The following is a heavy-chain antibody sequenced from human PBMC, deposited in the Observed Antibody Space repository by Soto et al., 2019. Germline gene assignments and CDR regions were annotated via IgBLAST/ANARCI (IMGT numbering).Heavy chain of an antibody. J-gene: IGHJ4*02. Sequence: QVQLQESGPGLVKPSGTLSLTCAVSGESITSDKWWSWIRQPPGKGLQWIGEIYHSGSTKYNPSLKSRVIISVDKSKNQFSLKLSSVTPADTAVYYCARGQTQQQRDYWGQGTLVTVSS. CDR2: IYHSGST. CDR3: ARGQTQQQRDY. D-gene: IGHD6-13*01. CDR1: GESITSDKW. V-gene: IGHV4-4*02.